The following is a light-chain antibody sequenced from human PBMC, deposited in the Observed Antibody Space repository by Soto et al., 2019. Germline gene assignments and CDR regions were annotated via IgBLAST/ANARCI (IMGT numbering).Light chain of an antibody. CDR1: QSVSSSY. CDR2: GAS. Sequence: EIVLMQSPGTLSLSPGERATLSCRARQSVSSSYLAWYQQKPGQAPRLLIYGASSRATGIPDRFSGSGSGTDFTLTISRLEPEDFAVYYCQQYGSSPYTFGQGTKLEIK. V-gene: IGKV3-20*01. J-gene: IGKJ2*01. CDR3: QQYGSSPYT.